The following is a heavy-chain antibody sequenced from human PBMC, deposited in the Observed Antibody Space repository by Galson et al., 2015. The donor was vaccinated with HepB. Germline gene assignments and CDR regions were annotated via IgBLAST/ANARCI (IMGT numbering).Heavy chain of an antibody. Sequence: SLRLSCAASGFRFGLYGMDWVRQVPGKGLEWVAVISYDGTQKHYGDSVKGRFIISRDNSKNTLSLEMNSLRPEDTAIYYCAKGDKLGWSTPDAFHVWGPGTMSPPLQ. CDR2: ISYDGTQK. J-gene: IGHJ3*01. V-gene: IGHV3-30*18. CDR3: AKGDKLGWSTPDAFHV. D-gene: IGHD3/OR15-3a*01. CDR1: GFRFGLYG.